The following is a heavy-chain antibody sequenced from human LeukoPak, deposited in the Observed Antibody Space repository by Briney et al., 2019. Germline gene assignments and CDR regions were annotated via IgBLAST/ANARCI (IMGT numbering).Heavy chain of an antibody. CDR2: IYYSGST. Sequence: SQTLSLTCTVSGGSISSGGYYWRWIRQHPGKGLEWIGYIYYSGSTYYNPSLKSRVTISVDTSKNQFSLKLSSVTAADTAVYYCARGRYSYGYYFDYWGQGTLVTVSS. D-gene: IGHD5-18*01. CDR1: GGSISSGGYY. V-gene: IGHV4-31*03. J-gene: IGHJ4*02. CDR3: ARGRYSYGYYFDY.